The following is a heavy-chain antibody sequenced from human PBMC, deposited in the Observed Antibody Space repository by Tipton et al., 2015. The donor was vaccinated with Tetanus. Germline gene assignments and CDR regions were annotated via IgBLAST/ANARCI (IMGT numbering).Heavy chain of an antibody. Sequence: QLVQSGAEVKEPGASVKVSCKASGYTFTTYYMNWVRQAPGQGLEWMGIISPESGGTNYAQKFQGRVTMTVDTSTITVYMDLSRLTSEDTAVYYCARYDSSGVTFDYWSQGILVTVSS. CDR3: ARYDSSGVTFDY. CDR1: GYTFTTYY. D-gene: IGHD3-22*01. V-gene: IGHV1-46*01. CDR2: ISPESGGT. J-gene: IGHJ4*02.